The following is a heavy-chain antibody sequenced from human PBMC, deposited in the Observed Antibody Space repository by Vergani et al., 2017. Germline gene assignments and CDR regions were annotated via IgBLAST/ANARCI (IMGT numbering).Heavy chain of an antibody. J-gene: IGHJ5*02. D-gene: IGHD6-19*01. CDR2: IYYSGST. Sequence: QLPLQESGPGLVKPSATLSLPCSVSGASIRSSNYYWGWIRQPPGKGLEWLASIYYSGSTYYNPSLKSRVTISVNTSKNQFSLTLSSVTAADTAVYFCARHSTVEWLVKLGWIDPWGQGSLVTVSS. V-gene: IGHV4-39*01. CDR1: GASIRSSNYY. CDR3: ARHSTVEWLVKLGWIDP.